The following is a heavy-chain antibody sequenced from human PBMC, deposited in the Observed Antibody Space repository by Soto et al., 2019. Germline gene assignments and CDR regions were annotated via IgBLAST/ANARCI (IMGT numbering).Heavy chain of an antibody. CDR3: ARERGDSQWIDP. J-gene: IGHJ5*02. CDR2: VENSGIT. D-gene: IGHD2-21*01. Sequence: XETLSVTESFSCGSVSSESYYRSWIRQTPGKGLEWIGNVENSGITKYNPSLKSRVTISVDTSKNQFSLKLSSVTGADTAVYYCARERGDSQWIDPWAQGTLVTVSS. CDR1: CGSVSSESYY. V-gene: IGHV4-61*01.